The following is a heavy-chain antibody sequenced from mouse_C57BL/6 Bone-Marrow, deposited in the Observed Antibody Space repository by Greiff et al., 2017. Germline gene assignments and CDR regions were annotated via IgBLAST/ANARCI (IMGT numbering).Heavy chain of an antibody. CDR1: GFTFSDYY. CDR2: ISNGGGST. J-gene: IGHJ4*01. V-gene: IGHV5-12*01. CDR3: ARHDYYSIPYAMDD. D-gene: IGHD2-5*01. Sequence: VQLKESGGGLVQPGGSLKLSCAASGFTFSDYYMYWVRQTPEKRLEWVAYISNGGGSTYYPDTVKGRFTISRDNAKNTLYLQMSRLKSEDTAMYYCARHDYYSIPYAMDDWGQGTSVTVSS.